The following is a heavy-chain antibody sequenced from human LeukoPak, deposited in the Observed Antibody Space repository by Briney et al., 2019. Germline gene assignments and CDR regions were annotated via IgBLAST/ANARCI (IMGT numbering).Heavy chain of an antibody. CDR2: MKQSGTP. V-gene: IGHV4-34*01. Sequence: KPSETLSLACAVYGGSFSAFHWNWIRQSPAKGLEWLGDMKQSGTPRYNPSLQSRVTISVDKSKNQFSLNVRSVTAADTAVYYCASRPFLYGFRTYFDNWAQGTLVTVSS. CDR1: GGSFSAFH. D-gene: IGHD3-10*01. J-gene: IGHJ4*02. CDR3: ASRPFLYGFRTYFDN.